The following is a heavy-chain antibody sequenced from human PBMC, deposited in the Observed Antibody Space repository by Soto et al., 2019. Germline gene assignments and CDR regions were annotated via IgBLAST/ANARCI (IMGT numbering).Heavy chain of an antibody. J-gene: IGHJ6*02. CDR2: ISYDGSNK. D-gene: IGHD3-22*01. V-gene: IGHV3-30*18. CDR1: GFTFSSYG. Sequence: GGSLRLSCAASGFTFSSYGMHWVRQAPGKGLEWVAVISYDGSNKYYADSVKGRFTISRDNSKNTLYLQMNSLRAEDTAVYYCAKDQVTMIVVVITTPYYYGMDVWGQGTTVTVSS. CDR3: AKDQVTMIVVVITTPYYYGMDV.